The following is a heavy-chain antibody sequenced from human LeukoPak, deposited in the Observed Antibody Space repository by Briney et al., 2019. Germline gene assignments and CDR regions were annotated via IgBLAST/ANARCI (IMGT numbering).Heavy chain of an antibody. CDR3: AREYSASEH. CDR1: GYTFVGYY. V-gene: IGHV1-2*02. Sequence: ASVTVSCKASGYTFVGYYLHWVRQAPGQGLEWMAWIDPYTGNTHYAQKFQGRITVTRDTSLSTTYMELSWLTSDDTALYYCAREYSASEHWGQGTLVTVSS. J-gene: IGHJ1*01. CDR2: IDPYTGNT. D-gene: IGHD5-12*01.